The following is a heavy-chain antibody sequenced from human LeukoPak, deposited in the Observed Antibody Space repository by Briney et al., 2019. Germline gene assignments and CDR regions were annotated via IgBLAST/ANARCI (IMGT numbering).Heavy chain of an antibody. CDR3: ARASNSPFGY. D-gene: IGHD2-21*01. CDR2: IYTDSTI. CDR1: GFTFSDYE. Sequence: GGPLRLSRAASGFTFSDYEFSWVRQAPGKGLEWVSHIYTDSTIYQADSVKGRFTISRDNAKNSLYLQMNSLRAEDTAVYYCARASNSPFGYWGQGTLVTVSS. J-gene: IGHJ4*02. V-gene: IGHV3-48*03.